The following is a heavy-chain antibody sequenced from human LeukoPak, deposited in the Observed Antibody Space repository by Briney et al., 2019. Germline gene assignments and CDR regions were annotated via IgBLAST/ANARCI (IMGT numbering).Heavy chain of an antibody. CDR3: ARHLSGVTGYTYGRGIDY. CDR2: IKQDGSEK. V-gene: IGHV3-7*01. D-gene: IGHD5-18*01. J-gene: IGHJ4*02. Sequence: PGGSLRLSCAASGFTFSSYWMSWVRQAPGKGLEWVANIKQDGSEKYYVDSVKGRFTISRDNAKTSLYLQMNSLRAEDTAVYYCARHLSGVTGYTYGRGIDYWGQGTLSPSPQ. CDR1: GFTFSSYW.